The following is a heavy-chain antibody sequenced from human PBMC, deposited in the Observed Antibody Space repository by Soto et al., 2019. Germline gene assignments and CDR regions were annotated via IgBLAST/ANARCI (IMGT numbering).Heavy chain of an antibody. Sequence: EVQLVESGGGLVKPGESLRLSCAASGFTFSSYNMNWVRLAPGKGLEWVSSIGVSRSYIYYAGSVKGRFTISRDNAKSSLYLQMSSLRAEATAVYYCATLGGYTLGTADFDYWGQGTLVTISS. J-gene: IGHJ4*02. D-gene: IGHD5-18*01. CDR3: ATLGGYTLGTADFDY. CDR1: GFTFSSYN. CDR2: IGVSRSYI. V-gene: IGHV3-21*03.